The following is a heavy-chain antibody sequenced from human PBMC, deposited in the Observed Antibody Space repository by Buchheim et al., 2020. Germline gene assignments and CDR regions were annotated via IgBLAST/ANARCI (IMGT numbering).Heavy chain of an antibody. V-gene: IGHV3-7*01. J-gene: IGHJ6*02. CDR2: IKQDGSEK. Sequence: EVQLVESGGGLVQPGGSLRLSCAASGFTFSSYWMSWVRQAPGKGLEWVANIKQDGSEKYYVDSVKGRFTISRDNAKNSLYLQMNSLRAEDTAVYYCARDIGSSWDLEYYYGMDVWGQGTT. CDR1: GFTFSSYW. CDR3: ARDIGSSWDLEYYYGMDV. D-gene: IGHD6-13*01.